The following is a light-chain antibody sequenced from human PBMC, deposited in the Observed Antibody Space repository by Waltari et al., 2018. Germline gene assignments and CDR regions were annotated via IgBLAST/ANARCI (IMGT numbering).Light chain of an antibody. CDR1: PNINNN. V-gene: IGKV3-15*01. CDR2: GAS. J-gene: IGKJ4*01. Sequence: EVVMTQSPATLSVSPGERATPSCRASPNINNNLACYHQIPGQAPRLLIYGASTKATGIPARFSGSGSGTEFTLTISNLQSEDFAVYYCQHYHSWPLTFGGGTKVEIK. CDR3: QHYHSWPLT.